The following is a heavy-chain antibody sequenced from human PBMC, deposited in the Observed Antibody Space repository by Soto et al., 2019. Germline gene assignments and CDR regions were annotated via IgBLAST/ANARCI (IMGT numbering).Heavy chain of an antibody. CDR2: ISAYNGNT. CDR1: GYTFTSYG. J-gene: IGHJ4*02. CDR3: ARQESYRYTRPFDY. D-gene: IGHD3-16*02. Sequence: APVKVSCKASGYTFTSYGISWLRQAPGQGLEWMGWISAYNGNTNYAQKLQGRVTMTTDTSTSTAYMELRSLRSDDTAVYYCARQESYRYTRPFDYWGQGTLVTVSS. V-gene: IGHV1-18*01.